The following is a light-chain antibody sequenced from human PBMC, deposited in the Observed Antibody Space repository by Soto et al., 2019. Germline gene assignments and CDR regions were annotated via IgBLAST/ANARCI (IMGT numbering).Light chain of an antibody. Sequence: QSVLTQPPSASGSPGQSVTISCTGTSSDVGGYNYVSWYQQHPGKAPKLMIFEVSTRPSGVPDRFSGSKSGNTASLTVSGLHAEDEADYYCSSYAGSNNFVFGGGTKLTVL. CDR3: SSYAGSNNFV. J-gene: IGLJ2*01. V-gene: IGLV2-8*01. CDR1: SSDVGGYNY. CDR2: EVS.